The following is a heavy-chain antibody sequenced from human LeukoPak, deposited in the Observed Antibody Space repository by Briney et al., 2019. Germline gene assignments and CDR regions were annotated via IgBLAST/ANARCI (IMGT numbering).Heavy chain of an antibody. D-gene: IGHD2-8*02. CDR3: ARQNTGQFDY. Sequence: ASVKVSCKASAYTFTSYYMHWVRQAPGQGLEWMGWINAKSGDTKYAQKFQARVTMTRDTSITTTYMEVSRLSSDDTAVYYCARQNTGQFDYWGQGTLVTVSS. J-gene: IGHJ4*02. CDR1: AYTFTSYY. CDR2: INAKSGDT. V-gene: IGHV1-2*02.